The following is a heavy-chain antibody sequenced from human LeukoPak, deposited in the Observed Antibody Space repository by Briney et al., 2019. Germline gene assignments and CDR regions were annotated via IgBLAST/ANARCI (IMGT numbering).Heavy chain of an antibody. CDR1: GYTFSNFG. CDR3: ARDGTSTDDY. J-gene: IGHJ4*02. CDR2: ISGNNDNP. Sequence: ASVRVSCKTSGYTFSNFGINWVRQAPGQGLEWMGWISGNNDNPNYGQKFQGRFTVTTDSSTSTAYMELRNLTFDDTAVYYCARDGTSTDDYWGQGTLVTVSS. D-gene: IGHD2-2*01. V-gene: IGHV1-18*01.